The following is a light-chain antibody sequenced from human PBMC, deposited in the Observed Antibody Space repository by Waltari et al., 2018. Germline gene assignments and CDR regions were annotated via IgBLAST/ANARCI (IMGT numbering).Light chain of an antibody. CDR2: GNN. CDR3: QSFDIRLSGGVV. J-gene: IGLJ3*02. Sequence: QSVLTQPPSMSGAPGQRVTISCTGSSSNIGAGHDVHWYQVFPGTAPKLLIYGNNNRPSGVPVRFSGSKSYPSASLAIGVLQAEDVAAYYCQSFDIRLSGGVVFGGGTKVTVL. CDR1: SSNIGAGHD. V-gene: IGLV1-40*01.